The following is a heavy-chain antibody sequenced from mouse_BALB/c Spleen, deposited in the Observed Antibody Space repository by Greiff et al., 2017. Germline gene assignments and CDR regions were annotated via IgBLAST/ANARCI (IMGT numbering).Heavy chain of an antibody. CDR1: GFTFSSYG. V-gene: IGHV5-6*02. J-gene: IGHJ4*01. CDR2: ISSGGSYT. CDR3: ARRDYDGYAMDY. Sequence: EVMLVESGGDLVKPGGSLKLSCAASGFTFSSYGMSWVRQTPDKRLEWVATISSGGSYTYYPDSVKGRFTISRDNGKNTLYLQMSSLKSEDTAMYYCARRDYDGYAMDYWGQGTSVTVSS. D-gene: IGHD2-4*01.